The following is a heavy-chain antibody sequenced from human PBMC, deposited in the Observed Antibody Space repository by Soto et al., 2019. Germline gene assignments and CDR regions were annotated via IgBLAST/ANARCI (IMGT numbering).Heavy chain of an antibody. D-gene: IGHD5-12*01. Sequence: ASVNVSCKASGYIFSANYIHWVRQAPGQGLELLGWINPHSGATNYAQKFLGRVTMSAXTXXXXAXMXLXXXXSDXTAVYYCVRAHALGFSNWFDPWGRGTLVTVSS. CDR3: VRAHALGFSNWFDP. V-gene: IGHV1-2*02. CDR2: INPHSGAT. J-gene: IGHJ5*02. CDR1: GYIFSANY.